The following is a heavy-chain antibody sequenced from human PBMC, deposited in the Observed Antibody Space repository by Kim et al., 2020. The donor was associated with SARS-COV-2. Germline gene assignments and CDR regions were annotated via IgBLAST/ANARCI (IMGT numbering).Heavy chain of an antibody. Sequence: KYSPKFKDRGTITRETAASTAYMELSSLRSEDTAVYYCARDPLAAAACMDVWGKGTTVTVSS. V-gene: IGHV1-3*01. CDR3: ARDPLAAAACMDV. D-gene: IGHD6-13*01. J-gene: IGHJ6*03.